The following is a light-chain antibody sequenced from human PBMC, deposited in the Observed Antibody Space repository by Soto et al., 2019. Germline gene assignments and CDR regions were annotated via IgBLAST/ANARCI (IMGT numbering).Light chain of an antibody. Sequence: QSVLTQPASVSGSPGQSITISCTGTSSDVGSYNLVSWYQQHPGKAPKLRIYEGSKRPSGVSNRFSGSKSGNTASLTISGLQAEDEADYYCCSYAGSSTSWVFGGGTKL. CDR1: SSDVGSYNL. J-gene: IGLJ3*02. CDR2: EGS. V-gene: IGLV2-23*01. CDR3: CSYAGSSTSWV.